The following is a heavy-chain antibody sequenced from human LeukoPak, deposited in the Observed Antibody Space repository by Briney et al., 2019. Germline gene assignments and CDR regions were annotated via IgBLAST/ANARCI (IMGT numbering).Heavy chain of an antibody. J-gene: IGHJ5*02. Sequence: ASVKVSCKASGYTFTSYGISWVRQAPGQGLEWMGIINPSGGSTSYAQKFQGRVTMTRDTSTSTAYMELSSLRSEDTAVYYCARDFRVDDYGDLWGQGTLVTVSS. V-gene: IGHV1-46*01. CDR1: GYTFTSYG. D-gene: IGHD4-17*01. CDR3: ARDFRVDDYGDL. CDR2: INPSGGST.